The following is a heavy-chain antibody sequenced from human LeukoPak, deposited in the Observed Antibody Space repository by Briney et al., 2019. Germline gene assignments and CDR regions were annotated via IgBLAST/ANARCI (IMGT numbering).Heavy chain of an antibody. J-gene: IGHJ3*02. V-gene: IGHV3-7*03. Sequence: GGSLRLSCAASGFTLSSYSMSWVRQTPGKGLDWVANIKENGSEQYYAHSLKGRFTISRNNAKNSLYLHMTTLTAEDTAMYYCVRDWVAGVPFDAFDIWGQGTMVSVSS. CDR2: IKENGSEQ. CDR1: GFTLSSYS. D-gene: IGHD2-2*01. CDR3: VRDWVAGVPFDAFDI.